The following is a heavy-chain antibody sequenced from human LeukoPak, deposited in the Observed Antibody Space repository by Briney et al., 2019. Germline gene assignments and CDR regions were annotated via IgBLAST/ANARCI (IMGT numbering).Heavy chain of an antibody. CDR3: AKSWRDYDSSGCYAFDI. V-gene: IGHV3-23*05. J-gene: IGHJ3*02. CDR1: GITFSSYA. CDR2: SASTT. D-gene: IGHD3-22*01. Sequence: GGSLRLSCVASGITFSSYAMSWVRQAPGKGLEWVSSSASTTKYADSVKGRFTISRDNSKNTLYLQMDSLRGEDTAIYYCAKSWRDYDSSGCYAFDIWGQGTMVTVSS.